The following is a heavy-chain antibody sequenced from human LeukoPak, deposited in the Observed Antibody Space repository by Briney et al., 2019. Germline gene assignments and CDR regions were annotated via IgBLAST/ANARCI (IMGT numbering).Heavy chain of an antibody. CDR2: IKQDGSEK. CDR1: GFTFSSYW. Sequence: GGSLRLSCAASGFTFSSYWMSWVRQAPGKGLEWMANIKQDGSEKYYVDSVKGRFTISRDNAKNSLYLQMNSLRAEDTAVYYCARDRMEWLFLVYYYYMDVWGKGTTVTVSS. D-gene: IGHD3-3*01. J-gene: IGHJ6*03. CDR3: ARDRMEWLFLVYYYYMDV. V-gene: IGHV3-7*01.